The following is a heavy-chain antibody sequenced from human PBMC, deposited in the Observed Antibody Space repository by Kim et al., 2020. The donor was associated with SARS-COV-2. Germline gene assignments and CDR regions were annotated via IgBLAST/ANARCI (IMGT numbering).Heavy chain of an antibody. CDR2: P. Sequence: PTYAQGLTGRFVFSLDTSVSTAYLQISSLKAEDTAVYYCARLARGYYFDYWGQGTLVTVSS. V-gene: IGHV7-4-1*02. J-gene: IGHJ4*02. CDR3: ARLARGYYFDY.